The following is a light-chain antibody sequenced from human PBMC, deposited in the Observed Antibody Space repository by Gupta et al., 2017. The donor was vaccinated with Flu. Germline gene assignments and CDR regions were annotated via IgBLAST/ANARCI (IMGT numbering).Light chain of an antibody. CDR1: SSDVGGYNY. J-gene: IGLJ3*02. V-gene: IGLV2-8*01. Sequence: SVTISCTGTSSDVGGYNYVSWYQQHPGKAPKLMIYEVSKRPSGVPDRFSGSKSGNTSSLTVSGLQGDDEADYYCSSYAVSNNLLFGGGTKVTVL. CDR3: SSYAVSNNLL. CDR2: EVS.